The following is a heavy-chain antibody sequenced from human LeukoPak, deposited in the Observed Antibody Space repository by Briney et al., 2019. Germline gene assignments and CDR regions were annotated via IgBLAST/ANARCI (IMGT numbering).Heavy chain of an antibody. D-gene: IGHD4-17*01. J-gene: IGHJ4*02. V-gene: IGHV1-2*02. CDR2: INPNSGGT. CDR3: ARDQDDYGDYFFDC. Sequence: ASVKVSCKASGYTFTGYYMHWVRQAPGQGLEWMGWINPNSGGTNYAQKFQGRVTMTRDTSISTAYMELSRLRSDDTAVHYCARDQDDYGDYFFDCWGQGTLVTVSS. CDR1: GYTFTGYY.